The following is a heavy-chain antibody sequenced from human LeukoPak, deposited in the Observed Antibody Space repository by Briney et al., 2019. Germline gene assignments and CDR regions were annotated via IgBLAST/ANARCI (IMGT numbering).Heavy chain of an antibody. CDR2: IRYDGSNK. D-gene: IGHD1-26*01. CDR3: AKGGHSGSYYYFDY. J-gene: IGHJ4*02. Sequence: GGSLRLSCAASGFTFSSYVMHWVRQAPGKGLEWVAFIRYDGSNKYYADSVKGRFTISRDNSKNTLYLQMNSLRAEDTAVYYCAKGGHSGSYYYFDYWRQGTLVTVSS. CDR1: GFTFSSYV. V-gene: IGHV3-30*02.